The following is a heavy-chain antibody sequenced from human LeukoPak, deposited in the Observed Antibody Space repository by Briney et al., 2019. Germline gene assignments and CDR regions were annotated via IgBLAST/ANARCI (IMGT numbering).Heavy chain of an antibody. V-gene: IGHV4-4*02. CDR2: IYHSGST. CDR3: ARGRDIVAMHYYDGLDV. Sequence: PSGTLSLTCAVSGGSIRSDNWWSWVRQPPGKGLEWIGEIYHSGSTNYNPSLKSRVTISVDKSKNQFSLKLNSVTAADTAVYYCARGRDIVAMHYYDGLDVWGQGTTVTVSS. D-gene: IGHD5-12*01. CDR1: GGSIRSDNW. J-gene: IGHJ6*02.